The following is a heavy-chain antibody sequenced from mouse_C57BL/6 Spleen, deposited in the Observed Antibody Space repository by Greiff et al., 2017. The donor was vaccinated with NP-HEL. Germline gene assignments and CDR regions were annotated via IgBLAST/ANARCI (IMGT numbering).Heavy chain of an antibody. J-gene: IGHJ3*01. Sequence: EVQGVESGEGLVKPGGSLKLSCAASGFTFSSYAMSWVRQTPEKRLEWVAYISSGGDYIYYADTVKGRFTISRDNARNTLYLQMSSLKSEDTAMDYCTRDLDGYYFFTFAYWGQGTLVTVSA. CDR2: ISSGGDYI. CDR1: GFTFSSYA. V-gene: IGHV5-9-1*02. CDR3: TRDLDGYYFFTFAY. D-gene: IGHD2-3*01.